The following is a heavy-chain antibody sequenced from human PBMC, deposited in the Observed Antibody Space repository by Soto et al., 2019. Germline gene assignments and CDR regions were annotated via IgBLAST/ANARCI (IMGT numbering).Heavy chain of an antibody. CDR2: IYYSGST. CDR3: ARDQYYDSSGYYSGFDI. Sequence: TSETLSLTCTVPGGSISSGGYYWSWIRQHPGKGLEWIGYIYYSGSTYYNPSLKSRVTISVDTSKNQFSLKLSSVTAADTAVYYCARDQYYDSSGYYSGFDIWGQGTMVTVSS. V-gene: IGHV4-31*03. CDR1: GGSISSGGYY. D-gene: IGHD3-22*01. J-gene: IGHJ3*02.